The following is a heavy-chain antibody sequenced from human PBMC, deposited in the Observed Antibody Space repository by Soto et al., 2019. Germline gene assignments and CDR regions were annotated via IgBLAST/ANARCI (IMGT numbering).Heavy chain of an antibody. D-gene: IGHD2-21*01. CDR3: ARGYTVVGEVTRYHFDY. Sequence: AGSLRLSCAASGLTMSSYRMSWVRQAPGTGVGWVANIQQDGSAKYYADSVKGGFTISRDNAKNSLHLQMNSLRAEDTAVYYCARGYTVVGEVTRYHFDYWAQGSQVTVSS. J-gene: IGHJ4*02. CDR1: GLTMSSYR. CDR2: IQQDGSAK. V-gene: IGHV3-7*01.